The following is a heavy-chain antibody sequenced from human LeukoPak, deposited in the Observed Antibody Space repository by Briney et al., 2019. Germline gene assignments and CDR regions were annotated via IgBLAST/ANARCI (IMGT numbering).Heavy chain of an antibody. CDR2: IKSKTDGETT. D-gene: IGHD3-10*01. CDR3: TTDLGTYYHGSQRLIPIDY. J-gene: IGHJ4*02. Sequence: GGSLRFSCVDSGFTFTNAWMSWVRQAPGKGLEWIGRIKSKTDGETTNYAEPVRGRFTISRDDSKSAVYLQMNSLKIEDTAVYYCTTDLGTYYHGSQRLIPIDYWGQGTLVTVSS. V-gene: IGHV3-15*01. CDR1: GFTFTNAW.